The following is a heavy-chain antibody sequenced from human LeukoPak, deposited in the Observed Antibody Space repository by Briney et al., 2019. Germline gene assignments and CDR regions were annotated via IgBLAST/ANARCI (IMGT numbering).Heavy chain of an antibody. J-gene: IGHJ4*02. V-gene: IGHV3-23*01. Sequence: GGSLRLSCAASGFTFSSYAMSWVRQAPGKGLEWVSGISGSGGSTYYADSVKGRFTISSDNSKNALYLQMTSLRAEATAVYYCAKAHSSSQGSDYWRQGTLVTVSS. CDR2: ISGSGGST. D-gene: IGHD6-6*01. CDR3: AKAHSSSQGSDY. CDR1: GFTFSSYA.